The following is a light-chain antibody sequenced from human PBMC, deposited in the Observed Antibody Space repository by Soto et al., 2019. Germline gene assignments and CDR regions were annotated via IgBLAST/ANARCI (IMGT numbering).Light chain of an antibody. CDR1: QSISNW. V-gene: IGKV1-5*03. CDR2: GAS. CDR3: QQYKGNSRT. J-gene: IGKJ1*01. Sequence: DIQMTQSPSTLSASVGDRVSITCRTSQSISNWLAWYQQKPGKAPELLVYGASSLVSGVPSRFSGSGSGTEFTLTISSLQPDDFATYYGQQYKGNSRTFGQGTKVDIK.